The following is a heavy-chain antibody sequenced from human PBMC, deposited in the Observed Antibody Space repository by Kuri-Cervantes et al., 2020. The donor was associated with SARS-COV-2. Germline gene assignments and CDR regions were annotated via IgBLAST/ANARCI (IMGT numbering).Heavy chain of an antibody. CDR3: ARASVRGIIITYHSYGMDV. Sequence: ASVKVSCKASGYTFTGYYMHCVRQAPGQGPEWMGWINPNSGGTNYAQKFQGWVTMTRDTSISTAYMELSRLRSDDTAVYYCARASVRGIIITYHSYGMDVWGQGTTVTVSS. D-gene: IGHD3-10*01. J-gene: IGHJ6*02. V-gene: IGHV1-2*04. CDR1: GYTFTGYY. CDR2: INPNSGGT.